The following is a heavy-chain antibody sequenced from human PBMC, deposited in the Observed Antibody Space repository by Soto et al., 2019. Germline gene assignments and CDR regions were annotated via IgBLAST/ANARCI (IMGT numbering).Heavy chain of an antibody. J-gene: IGHJ4*02. CDR1: GGSISSYY. CDR2: IYYSGST. CDR3: ARYFGVVVFDY. V-gene: IGHV4-59*01. Sequence: PSETLSLTCTVSGGSISSYYWSWIRQPPGKGLEWIGYIYYSGSTNYNPSLKSRVTISVDTSKNQFSLKLSSVTAADTAVYYCARYFGVVVFDYWGQGTLVTVSS. D-gene: IGHD3-3*01.